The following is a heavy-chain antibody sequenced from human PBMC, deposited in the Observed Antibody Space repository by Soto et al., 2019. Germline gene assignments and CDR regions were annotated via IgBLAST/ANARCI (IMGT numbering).Heavy chain of an antibody. Sequence: EVQLVESGGGLVKPGGSLRLSCAASGFTFSSYSMNWVRQAPGKGLEWVSSISSSSSYIYYADSVKGRFTISRDNAKNSLYLQMNSLRAEDTAVYYCARDGTYYYDSSGYSLDYWGQGTLVTVSS. J-gene: IGHJ4*02. CDR1: GFTFSSYS. CDR2: ISSSSSYI. D-gene: IGHD3-22*01. CDR3: ARDGTYYYDSSGYSLDY. V-gene: IGHV3-21*01.